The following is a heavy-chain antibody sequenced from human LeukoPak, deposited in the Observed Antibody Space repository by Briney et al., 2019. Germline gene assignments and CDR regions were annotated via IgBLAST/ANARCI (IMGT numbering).Heavy chain of an antibody. CDR1: GFTFSSYA. D-gene: IGHD6-13*01. CDR2: INSDGSST. Sequence: SGGSLRLSCAASGFTFSSYAMSWVRQAPGKGLVWVSRINSDGSSTSYADSVKGRFTISRDNAKNTLYLQMNSLRAEDTAVYYCARGWSIAAAGTVDYWGQGTLVTVSS. V-gene: IGHV3-74*01. CDR3: ARGWSIAAAGTVDY. J-gene: IGHJ4*02.